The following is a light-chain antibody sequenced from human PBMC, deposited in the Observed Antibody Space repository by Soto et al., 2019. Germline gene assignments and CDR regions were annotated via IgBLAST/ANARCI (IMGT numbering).Light chain of an antibody. CDR1: QSISRY. V-gene: IGKV1-5*01. Sequence: DIQMTQSPSTLSASVGDRVTITCRASQSISRYLAWYQKKPGEAPKLLIYDASSLQSGVSSRFSGSGSGTEFTLTISSLQPDDFATYYCQQYNSYSFGQGTKVDIK. CDR3: QQYNSYS. J-gene: IGKJ1*01. CDR2: DAS.